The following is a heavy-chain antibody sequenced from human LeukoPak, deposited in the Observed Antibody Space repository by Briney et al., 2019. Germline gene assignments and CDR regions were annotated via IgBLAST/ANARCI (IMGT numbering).Heavy chain of an antibody. CDR2: IYYSGST. CDR3: ARYVVVTAYFDY. J-gene: IGHJ4*02. CDR1: GGSISSYY. D-gene: IGHD2-21*02. V-gene: IGHV4-59*01. Sequence: SETLSLTCSVSGGSISSYYWSWIRQPPGKGLEWIGYIYYSGSTNYNPSLKSRVTISVDTSKNQFSLKLSSVTAADTAVYYCARYVVVTAYFDYWGQGTLVTVSS.